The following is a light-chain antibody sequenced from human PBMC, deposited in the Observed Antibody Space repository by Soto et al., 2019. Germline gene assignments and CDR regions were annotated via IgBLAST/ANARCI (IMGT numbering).Light chain of an antibody. CDR3: QQYNNWPTWT. V-gene: IGKV3-15*01. CDR2: GAS. Sequence: EIVMTQSPATLSVSPGERATLSCRASQSVSSNLAWYQQKPGQAPRLLIYGASTRATGIPARFSGSGSGTEFTLTISSLQYEDFAVYYCQQYNNWPTWTFGQGTTGEIQ. J-gene: IGKJ1*01. CDR1: QSVSSN.